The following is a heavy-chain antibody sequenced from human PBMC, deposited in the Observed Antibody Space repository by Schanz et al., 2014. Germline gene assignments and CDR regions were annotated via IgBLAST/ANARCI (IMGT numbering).Heavy chain of an antibody. V-gene: IGHV3-30*19. CDR2: ISYDGNNQ. J-gene: IGHJ4*02. CDR1: GFTFSTYG. CDR3: ARPIYDLWSGSFDY. Sequence: ESGGGVVQPGGSLRLSCAASGFTFSTYGMHWVRPAPGKGLEWVAFISYDGNNQYYADSVKGRFTISRDNSKNTLYLQMNSLRAEDTAVYYCARPIYDLWSGSFDYWGQGTLVTVSS. D-gene: IGHD3-3*01.